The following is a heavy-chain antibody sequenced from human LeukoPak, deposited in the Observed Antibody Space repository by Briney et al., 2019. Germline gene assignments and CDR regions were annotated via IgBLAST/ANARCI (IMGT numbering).Heavy chain of an antibody. V-gene: IGHV3-48*01. CDR2: ISSSSTTI. J-gene: IGHJ3*01. Sequence: GGSLRLSCAASGFTFSSYWMHWVRQAPGKGLVWISYISSSSTTIYYADSVKGRFTISRDNGKNSLYLQMSSLRTEDTAVYYCASRPSGYCGSTSCYTDWGRGTMVTVSS. CDR1: GFTFSSYW. D-gene: IGHD2-2*02. CDR3: ASRPSGYCGSTSCYTD.